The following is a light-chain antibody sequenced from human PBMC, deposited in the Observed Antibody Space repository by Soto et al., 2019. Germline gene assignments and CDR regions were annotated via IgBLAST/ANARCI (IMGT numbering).Light chain of an antibody. J-gene: IGLJ1*01. CDR1: SSDVGDYNY. Sequence: QSALTQPASVSGSPVQSITISCTGTSSDVGDYNYVSWYQHHPGKAPKLIIYEVRNRPSGVPNRFSGAKSGNTASLTISGLQAEDEADYYCSSYRTGSAFYVFGSGTKVTVL. CDR2: EVR. V-gene: IGLV2-14*01. CDR3: SSYRTGSAFYV.